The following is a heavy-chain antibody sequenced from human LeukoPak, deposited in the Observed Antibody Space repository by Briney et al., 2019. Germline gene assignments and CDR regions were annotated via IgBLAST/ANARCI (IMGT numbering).Heavy chain of an antibody. D-gene: IGHD5-18*01. CDR3: ARDPPTRYSD. Sequence: GGSLRLSCAASGFTFSSYSMNWVRQAPGKGLEWVSSISSSSSYIYYADSVKGRFTISRHNSKNTLYLQMNSLRAEDTAVYYCARDPPTRYSDWGQGTLVTVSS. CDR2: ISSSSSYI. CDR1: GFTFSSYS. V-gene: IGHV3-21*04. J-gene: IGHJ4*02.